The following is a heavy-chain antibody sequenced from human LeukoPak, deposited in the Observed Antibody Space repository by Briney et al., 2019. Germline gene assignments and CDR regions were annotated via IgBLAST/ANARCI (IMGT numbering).Heavy chain of an antibody. Sequence: ASVTVSCKASGYTFTGYYMHWVRHAPGQGLEWMGWLNPNSGGTNYAQKFQGRVTMTRDTSISTAYMELSRLRSDDTAVYYCARDPSSSRWWDYFDYWGQGTLVTVSS. CDR3: ARDPSSSRWWDYFDY. CDR2: LNPNSGGT. CDR1: GYTFTGYY. J-gene: IGHJ4*02. D-gene: IGHD6-19*01. V-gene: IGHV1-2*02.